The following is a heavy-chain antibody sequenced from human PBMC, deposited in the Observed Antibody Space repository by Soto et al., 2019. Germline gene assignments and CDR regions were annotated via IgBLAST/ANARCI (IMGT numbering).Heavy chain of an antibody. CDR2: ISSSSSTI. CDR3: ARDAPPLAYYYDPNWFDP. J-gene: IGHJ5*02. V-gene: IGHV3-48*02. Sequence: EVQLVESGGGLVQPGGSLRLSCAASGFTFSSYSMNWVRQAPGKGLEWVSYISSSSSTIYYADSVKGRFTISRDNAKNSLYLQMNSLRDEDTAVHYCARDAPPLAYYYDPNWFDPWGQGTLVTVSS. CDR1: GFTFSSYS. D-gene: IGHD3-22*01.